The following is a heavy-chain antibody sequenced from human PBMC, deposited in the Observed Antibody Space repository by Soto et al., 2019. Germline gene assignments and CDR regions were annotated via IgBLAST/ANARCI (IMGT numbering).Heavy chain of an antibody. J-gene: IGHJ6*02. CDR1: GGSISSGDYY. D-gene: IGHD3-9*01. CDR3: ARESPGYDILTGYSLREYGMDV. Sequence: SETLSLTWTVSGGSISSGDYYWSWIRQPPGKGLEWIGYIYYSGSTYYNPSLKSRVTISVDTSKNQFSLKLSSVTAADTAVYYCARESPGYDILTGYSLREYGMDVWGQGTTVTVSS. CDR2: IYYSGST. V-gene: IGHV4-30-4*01.